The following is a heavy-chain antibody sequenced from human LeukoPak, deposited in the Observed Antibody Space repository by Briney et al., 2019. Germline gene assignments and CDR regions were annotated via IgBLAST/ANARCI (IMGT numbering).Heavy chain of an antibody. J-gene: IGHJ4*02. D-gene: IGHD4/OR15-4a*01. CDR2: ISSSSSYI. CDR1: GFNVIDAW. Sequence: TGGSLRLSCAVSGFNVIDAWMNWVRQDPGKGLEWVSFISSSSSYIYYVDSVKGRFTISRDNAKNSLYLQMNSLRAKDTAVYYCANWGVYGGKGVPSDYWGQGTLVTVSS. V-gene: IGHV3-21*01. CDR3: ANWGVYGGKGVPSDY.